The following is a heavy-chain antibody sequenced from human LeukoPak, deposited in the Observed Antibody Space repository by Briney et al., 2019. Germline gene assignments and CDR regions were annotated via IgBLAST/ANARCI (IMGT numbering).Heavy chain of an antibody. CDR3: AKDHPIQFRMTTESPGDY. D-gene: IGHD4-11*01. J-gene: IGHJ4*02. V-gene: IGHV3-23*01. Sequence: GGSLRLSCAASGFTFSSYAMSWVRQAPGKGLEGVSAISGGGGSTYYADSVKGRFTISRDNSKNTLYLQMNSLRAEDTAVYYCAKDHPIQFRMTTESPGDYWGQGTLVTVSS. CDR2: ISGGGGST. CDR1: GFTFSSYA.